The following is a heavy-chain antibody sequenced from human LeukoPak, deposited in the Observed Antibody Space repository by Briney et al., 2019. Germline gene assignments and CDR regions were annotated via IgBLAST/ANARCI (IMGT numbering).Heavy chain of an antibody. CDR3: AKDLDWRSAADIFDY. D-gene: IGHD6-13*01. CDR1: GFTFSSYA. J-gene: IGHJ4*02. CDR2: ISGSGGST. Sequence: KSGGSLRLSCAASGFTFSSYAMSWVRQAPGKGLEWVSAISGSGGSTYYADSVKGRFTISRDNSKNTLYLQMNSLRAEDTAVYYCAKDLDWRSAADIFDYWGQGTLVTVSS. V-gene: IGHV3-23*01.